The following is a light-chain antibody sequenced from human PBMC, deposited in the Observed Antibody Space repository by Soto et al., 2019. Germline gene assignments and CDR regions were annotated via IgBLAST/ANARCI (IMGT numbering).Light chain of an antibody. J-gene: IGKJ5*01. CDR2: DAS. Sequence: DIQMTQSPSSLSASVGDRVTITCQASQDISNYLNWYQQKPGKAPKLLIYDASNLETGVPSRFSGSGSGRDFTFTISSLQAEDIATYYWQQYDNRPSITFGQGTRLEIK. CDR3: QQYDNRPSIT. V-gene: IGKV1-33*01. CDR1: QDISNY.